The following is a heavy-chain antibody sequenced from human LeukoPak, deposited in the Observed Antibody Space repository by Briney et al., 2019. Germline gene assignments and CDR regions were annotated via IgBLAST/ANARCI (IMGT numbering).Heavy chain of an antibody. Sequence: GGSLRLSCAASGFTFGSYAMSWVRQAPGKGLEWVSAISGSGGSTYYADSVKGRFTISRDNSKNTLYLQMNSLRAEDTAVYYCANYSPYYYGSGRNPNWFDPWGQGTLVTVSS. CDR3: ANYSPYYYGSGRNPNWFDP. CDR1: GFTFGSYA. D-gene: IGHD3-10*01. CDR2: ISGSGGST. J-gene: IGHJ5*02. V-gene: IGHV3-23*01.